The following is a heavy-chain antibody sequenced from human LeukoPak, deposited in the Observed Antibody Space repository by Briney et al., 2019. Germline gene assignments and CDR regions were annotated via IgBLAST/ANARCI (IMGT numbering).Heavy chain of an antibody. Sequence: PSETLSLTCGVSGGSVNSGGYSYAWIRQPPGKGLEWIGYIYHSGITYYNPSLKSRVTISVDGSNNHFSLRVTSVTAADTAVYYCARSYYHTVSAAFEIWGQGTLVTVTS. J-gene: IGHJ3*02. V-gene: IGHV4-30-2*01. CDR3: ARSYYHTVSAAFEI. CDR1: GGSVNSGGYS. D-gene: IGHD3-22*01. CDR2: IYHSGIT.